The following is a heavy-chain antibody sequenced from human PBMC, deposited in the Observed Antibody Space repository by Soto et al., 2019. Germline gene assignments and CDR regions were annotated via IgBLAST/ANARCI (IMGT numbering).Heavy chain of an antibody. CDR2: IIPIFGTA. CDR1: GGTFSSYA. Sequence: QVQLVQSGAEVKKPESSVKVSCKASGGTFSSYAISWVRQAPGQGLEWMGGIIPIFGTANYAQKFQGRVTITAVESTSTAYTELSSLRSEDTAVYYCAREWIQLWLGYYGMDVWGQGTTVTVSS. V-gene: IGHV1-69*01. D-gene: IGHD5-18*01. CDR3: AREWIQLWLGYYGMDV. J-gene: IGHJ6*02.